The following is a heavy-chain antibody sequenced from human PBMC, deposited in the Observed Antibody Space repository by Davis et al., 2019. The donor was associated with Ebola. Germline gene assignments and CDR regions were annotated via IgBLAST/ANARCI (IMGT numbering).Heavy chain of an antibody. V-gene: IGHV1-18*04. Sequence: ASVKVSCKASGYTFTSYGITWVRQAPGQGLEWMGWINPHNGNTNYAQNVQGRVTMTTDTSTSTAYMELRSLRSDDTAVYYCARDSGLRFLEWSDAFDIWGQGTMVTVSS. CDR3: ARDSGLRFLEWSDAFDI. CDR1: GYTFTSYG. CDR2: INPHNGNT. D-gene: IGHD3-3*01. J-gene: IGHJ3*02.